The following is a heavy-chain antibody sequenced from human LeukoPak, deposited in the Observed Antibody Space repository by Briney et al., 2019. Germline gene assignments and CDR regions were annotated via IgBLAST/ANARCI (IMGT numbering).Heavy chain of an antibody. CDR1: GYTFTSYG. CDR2: ISADNGNT. V-gene: IGHV1-18*01. D-gene: IGHD6-19*01. J-gene: IGHJ4*02. CDR3: ARGSGYSSGSDLDY. Sequence: AAVKVSCKASGYTFTSYGISWVRQAPGQGLEWMGWISADNGNTNYAQKLQGRVTMATDTSTSTAYMELRSLRSDDTAVYYCARGSGYSSGSDLDYWGQGTLVTVSS.